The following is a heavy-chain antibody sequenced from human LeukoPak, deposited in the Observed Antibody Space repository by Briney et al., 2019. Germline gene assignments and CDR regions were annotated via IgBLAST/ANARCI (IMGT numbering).Heavy chain of an antibody. V-gene: IGHV1-58*02. CDR1: GLTFRTSA. Sequence: SVQVSCKATGLTFRTSAMQWVRQPRGQGLEWIGWTVLGSGDTNYAQSLKERVTITRDMSTSTAYMELSSLRSEDTAMYYCAAGFSNLGYIYWGQGTLVTVSS. CDR3: AAGFSNLGYIY. D-gene: IGHD6-13*01. J-gene: IGHJ4*02. CDR2: TVLGSGDT.